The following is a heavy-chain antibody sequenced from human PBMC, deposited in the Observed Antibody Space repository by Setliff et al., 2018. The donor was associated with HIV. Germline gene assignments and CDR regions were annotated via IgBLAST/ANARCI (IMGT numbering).Heavy chain of an antibody. Sequence: ASVKVSCKPSGFTFTGYYLHWVRQAPGQGLEWMGWIDPNTGATNFEQKFQDRVSMTRDTSIPTVYMVLNRLRPGDTAVYYCASPDENNSGPDYWVQGTLVTVSS. D-gene: IGHD1-1*01. J-gene: IGHJ4*02. CDR3: ASPDENNSGPDY. V-gene: IGHV1-2*02. CDR2: IDPNTGAT. CDR1: GFTFTGYY.